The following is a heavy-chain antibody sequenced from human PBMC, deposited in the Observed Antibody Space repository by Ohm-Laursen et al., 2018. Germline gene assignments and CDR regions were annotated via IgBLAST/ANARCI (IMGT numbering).Heavy chain of an antibody. Sequence: SLRLSCTASGFTFTIYGIHWVRQAPGKGLEWVAVVSYDGSKKYYADSVKGRFTISRDNAKNSLYLQMNSLRAEDTAVYHCARDPVRGLTDYWGQGTLVTVSS. V-gene: IGHV3-33*01. CDR1: GFTFTIYG. CDR2: VSYDGSKK. CDR3: ARDPVRGLTDY. D-gene: IGHD3-16*01. J-gene: IGHJ4*02.